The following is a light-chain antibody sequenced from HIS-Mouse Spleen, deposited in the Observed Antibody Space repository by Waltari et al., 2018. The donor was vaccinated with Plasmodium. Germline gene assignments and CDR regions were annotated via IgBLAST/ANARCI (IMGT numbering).Light chain of an antibody. J-gene: IGLJ2*01. V-gene: IGLV3-1*01. CDR3: QAWDSSTVV. CDR2: QDS. CDR1: KLGDKY. Sequence: SYELTQPPSVSVSPGQTASITCSGDKLGDKYACWYQQTPGQSPVLVIYQDSKRPSGIRERFSGSNSGNTATLTISGTQAMDEADYYCQAWDSSTVVFGGGTKLTVL.